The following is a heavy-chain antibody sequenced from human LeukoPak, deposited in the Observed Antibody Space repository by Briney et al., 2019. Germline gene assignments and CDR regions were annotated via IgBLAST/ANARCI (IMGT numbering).Heavy chain of an antibody. CDR3: AKGGEDFDFWRFDL. V-gene: IGHV3-23*01. J-gene: IGHJ5*02. CDR2: ISDTGGRT. Sequence: PGRSLRLSCAASGFTVSDTAVSWVRHSPGEGLKWGSSISDTGGRTYYADSVKGRFTATRDNSRNTVNLQMNSLAAGDTARYYCAKGGEDFDFWRFDLWGQGILVIVSS. CDR1: GFTVSDTA. D-gene: IGHD3-3*01.